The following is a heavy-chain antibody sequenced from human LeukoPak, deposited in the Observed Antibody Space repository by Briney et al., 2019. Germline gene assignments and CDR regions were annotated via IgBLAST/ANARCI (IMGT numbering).Heavy chain of an antibody. V-gene: IGHV3-66*01. Sequence: GGSLRLSCAVSGFTVSRNYMSWVRQPPGKGLEWVSFIYSGGLAYYADSVKGRFTISRDDSKNTLYLQMNSLRAEDTAVYYCARGKGELDLHLDYWGQGTLVTVSS. CDR1: GFTVSRNY. CDR2: IYSGGLA. CDR3: ARGKGELDLHLDY. J-gene: IGHJ4*02. D-gene: IGHD2-2*03.